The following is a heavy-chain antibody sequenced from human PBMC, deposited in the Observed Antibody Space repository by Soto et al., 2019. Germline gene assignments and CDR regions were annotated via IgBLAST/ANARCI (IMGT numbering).Heavy chain of an antibody. CDR2: ICSHIVDP. D-gene: IGHD3-22*01. Sequence: QVQLVQSGAEVKKPGASVKVSCKASGYSFATYGFSWVRQAPGQGLGCVGWICSHIVDPHYSQKFKGRVTLTTDTSTNTGYMELRSLTSDDTAVYFCATEPIYYNDGSGYYPLGHWGQGTLVTVSS. J-gene: IGHJ4*02. CDR1: GYSFATYG. V-gene: IGHV1-18*04. CDR3: ATEPIYYNDGSGYYPLGH.